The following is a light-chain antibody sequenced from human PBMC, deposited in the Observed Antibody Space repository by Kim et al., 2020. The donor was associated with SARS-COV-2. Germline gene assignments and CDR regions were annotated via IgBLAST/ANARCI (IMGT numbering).Light chain of an antibody. J-gene: IGLJ2*01. CDR3: ATWDDSLSGRV. Sequence: GKSVTISGSGSSSSRGSNYVMWYQPLPGPAPKLLIFTNNPRPSGFPDRFSGSKSGPSASLAISGLRSEDEADYYCATWDDSLSGRVFGGGTQLTVL. V-gene: IGLV1-47*02. CDR1: SSSRGSNY. CDR2: TNN.